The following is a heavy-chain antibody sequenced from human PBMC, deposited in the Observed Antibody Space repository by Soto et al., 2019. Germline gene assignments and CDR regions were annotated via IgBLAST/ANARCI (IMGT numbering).Heavy chain of an antibody. V-gene: IGHV3-23*01. D-gene: IGHD5-12*01. J-gene: IGHJ4*02. Sequence: EVQLLESGGGLVQPGGSLRLSCAASAFTFNYYGMNWVRKAPGKGLEWVSAISGSGDNTYYADSVKGRFTISRDNSKNMLSLQMNSLRAEDTAVYYCAKETGHRGPYDYWGQGTLVTVSS. CDR2: ISGSGDNT. CDR3: AKETGHRGPYDY. CDR1: AFTFNYYG.